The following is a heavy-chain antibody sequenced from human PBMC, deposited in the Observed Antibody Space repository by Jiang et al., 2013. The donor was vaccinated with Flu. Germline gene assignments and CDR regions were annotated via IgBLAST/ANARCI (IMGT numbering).Heavy chain of an antibody. CDR2: TYYRSKWYN. Sequence: SLTCAISGDSVSSNSAAWHWIRQSPSRGLEWLTRTYYRSKWYNDYAVSVKSRMTINPDTSKNQLSLQLNSVTPEDTAVYYCVRGPPAYHYYGMDVWGQGTTVTVSS. J-gene: IGHJ6*02. CDR1: GDSVSSNSAA. CDR3: VRGPPAYHYYGMDV. V-gene: IGHV6-1*01.